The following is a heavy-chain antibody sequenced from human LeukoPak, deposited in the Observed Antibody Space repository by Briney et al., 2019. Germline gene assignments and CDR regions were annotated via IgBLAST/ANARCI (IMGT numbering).Heavy chain of an antibody. CDR2: INPSGGST. CDR1: GYTFTSYY. J-gene: IGHJ4*02. CDR3: ARVDPTVVYDY. D-gene: IGHD4-23*01. V-gene: IGHV1-46*01. Sequence: GASVKVSCKASGYTFTSYYMHWVRQAPGQGLEWMGIINPSGGSTNYAQKFQGRVTMTRDMSTSTVYMELSSLRSEDTAVYYCARVDPTVVYDYWGQGTLVTVSS.